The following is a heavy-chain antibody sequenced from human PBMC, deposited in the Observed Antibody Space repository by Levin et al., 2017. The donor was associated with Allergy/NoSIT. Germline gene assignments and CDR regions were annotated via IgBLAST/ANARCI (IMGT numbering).Heavy chain of an antibody. D-gene: IGHD6-13*01. J-gene: IGHJ4*02. CDR3: ARDSGDTSSWYLTY. CDR1: GFTFSNYS. CDR2: ISSSGSSI. Sequence: GGSLRLSCAASGFTFSNYSMNWVRQAPGKGLEWISYISSSGSSISDADSVKGRFTISRDNVKNSLHLQMNSLRAEDTAVYYCARDSGDTSSWYLTYWGQGTLVTVSS. V-gene: IGHV3-48*01.